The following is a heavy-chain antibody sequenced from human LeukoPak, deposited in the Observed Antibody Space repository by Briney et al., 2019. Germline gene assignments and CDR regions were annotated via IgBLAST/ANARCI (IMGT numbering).Heavy chain of an antibody. CDR3: AKDAAGPEY. V-gene: IGHV3-23*01. CDR1: GLTFSDYS. D-gene: IGHD6-13*01. CDR2: IGAGGGST. Sequence: PGGSLRLSCAASGLTFSDYSMTWVRQAPGKGLFWVSGIGAGGGSTYYADSVKGRFTISRDNSRNTLYLQMNSLRAEDTAVYYCAKDAAGPEYWGQGTLVTVSS. J-gene: IGHJ4*02.